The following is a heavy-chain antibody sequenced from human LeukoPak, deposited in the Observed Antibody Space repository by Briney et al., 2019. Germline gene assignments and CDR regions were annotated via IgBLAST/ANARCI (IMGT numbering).Heavy chain of an antibody. D-gene: IGHD5-18*01. J-gene: IGHJ4*02. Sequence: SVKVSCKASGGTLSRYTISWVRQAPGQEREWMGRIIPILGMANYPQKFQGRVTITADKSTSTAYMELSSLRSEDTAVYYCARDSVDTAMVTGWYFDYWGQGTLDTVSS. CDR1: GGTLSRYT. CDR3: ARDSVDTAMVTGWYFDY. V-gene: IGHV1-69*04. CDR2: IIPILGMA.